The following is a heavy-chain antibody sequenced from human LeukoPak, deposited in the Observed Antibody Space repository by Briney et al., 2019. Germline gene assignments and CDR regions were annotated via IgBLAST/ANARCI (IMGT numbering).Heavy chain of an antibody. CDR2: ISGYNGET. CDR1: GYTFTSSG. Sequence: ASVKVSCKASGYTFTSSGISWVRQAPGQGLEWMGWISGYNGETNYVQKFLGRVTMTLDSSTSTAYMELSSLRSEDTAVYYCARDLGCTNGVCYPTPWFDPWGQGTLVTVSS. V-gene: IGHV1-18*01. D-gene: IGHD2-8*01. J-gene: IGHJ5*02. CDR3: ARDLGCTNGVCYPTPWFDP.